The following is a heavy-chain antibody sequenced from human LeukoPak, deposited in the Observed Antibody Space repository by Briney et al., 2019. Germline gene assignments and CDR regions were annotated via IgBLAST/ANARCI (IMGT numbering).Heavy chain of an antibody. D-gene: IGHD4-11*01. CDR1: GFTFSEYA. V-gene: IGHV3-23*05. J-gene: IGHJ4*02. Sequence: PGGSLRLSCATSGFTFSEYAMSWVRQAPGKGLEWVSTFKTKYNQVYYAESVRGRFTISTGNSKKTVYLQMNSLRAEDTALYYCARSVPDYTRFDYWGQGALVTVSS. CDR3: ARSVPDYTRFDY. CDR2: FKTKYNQV.